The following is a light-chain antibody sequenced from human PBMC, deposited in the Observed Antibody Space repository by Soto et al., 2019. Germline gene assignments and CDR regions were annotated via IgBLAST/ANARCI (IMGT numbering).Light chain of an antibody. Sequence: AIQLTQSPSSLSASVGDIVTITCRASQGISTLFAWYQQKPGKPPTLLIYDASTLESGVPSRFSGSGSGTDFTLTISSLQPEDFATSCCRQFYDYPLTFGGGTKVEI. CDR2: DAS. CDR1: QGISTL. J-gene: IGKJ4*02. CDR3: RQFYDYPLT. V-gene: IGKV1D-13*01.